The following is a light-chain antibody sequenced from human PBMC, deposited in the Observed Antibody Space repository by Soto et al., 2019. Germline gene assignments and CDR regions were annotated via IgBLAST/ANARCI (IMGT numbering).Light chain of an antibody. Sequence: DIQMTQSPSSLSASVGVRVTITCRASQDIRNDLGWYQQKPGKAPKRLIYAASSLQSGVPPRFSGGGSGTEFTLTSRSRKPEGVETLFCLRDNTFRTFGQGTKVEIK. CDR2: AAS. CDR1: QDIRND. J-gene: IGKJ1*01. CDR3: LRDNTFRT. V-gene: IGKV1-17*01.